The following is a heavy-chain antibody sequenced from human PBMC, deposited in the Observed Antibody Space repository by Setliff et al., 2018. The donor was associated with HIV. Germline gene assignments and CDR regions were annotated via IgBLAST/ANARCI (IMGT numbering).Heavy chain of an antibody. CDR2: VYYSGST. CDR1: GASSIYF. Sequence: PSETLSLTCTVSGASSIYFWGWIRQPPGKGLEWIGSVYYSGSTYYNPSLKSRVTISMDTSKNQFSLKLNSVTAADTAVYYCAKDRSGSYPTFDYWGPGILVTVSS. J-gene: IGHJ4*02. V-gene: IGHV4-39*07. CDR3: AKDRSGSYPTFDY. D-gene: IGHD1-26*01.